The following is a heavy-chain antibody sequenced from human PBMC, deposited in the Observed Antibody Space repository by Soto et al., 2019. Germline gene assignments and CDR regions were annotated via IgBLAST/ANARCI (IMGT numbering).Heavy chain of an antibody. Sequence: GGSLRLSCTASGFTFSSYAMAWVRPAPGKCLEWVSAFDSSGASPFYADSGKGRLTISRDNSKNILYLQMNSLRAEDTAIYYCAKVPWLYGSGSYYTPDYWGQGTRVTVSS. V-gene: IGHV3-23*05. J-gene: IGHJ4*02. D-gene: IGHD3-10*01. CDR1: GFTFSSYA. CDR2: FDSSGASP. CDR3: AKVPWLYGSGSYYTPDY.